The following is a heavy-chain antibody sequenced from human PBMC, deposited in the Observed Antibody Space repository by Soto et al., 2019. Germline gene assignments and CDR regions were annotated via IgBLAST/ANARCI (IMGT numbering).Heavy chain of an antibody. D-gene: IGHD6-6*01. J-gene: IGHJ4*02. V-gene: IGHV1-2*02. CDR1: GYTFTGYY. Sequence: ASVKVSCKASGYTFTGYYMHWVRQAPGQGLEWVGWINPNSGVTNFAQKFQGRVSMTSDTSISTAYMELNRLTSDDTAVHYCARGRSTEYSSPLFDYWGQGTQVTV. CDR3: ARGRSTEYSSPLFDY. CDR2: INPNSGVT.